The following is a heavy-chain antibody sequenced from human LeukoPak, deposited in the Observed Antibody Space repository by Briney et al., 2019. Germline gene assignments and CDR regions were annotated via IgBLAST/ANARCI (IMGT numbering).Heavy chain of an antibody. J-gene: IGHJ5*02. CDR1: GGSIGSYY. D-gene: IGHD2-2*01. Sequence: SETLSLTCTVSGGSIGSYYWSWIRQPPGKGLEWIGYIYYSGSTNYNPSLKSRVTISVDTSKNQFSLKLSSVTAADTAVYYCAREVSCSSTSCYYEPNNWFDPWGQGTLVTVSS. V-gene: IGHV4-59*01. CDR2: IYYSGST. CDR3: AREVSCSSTSCYYEPNNWFDP.